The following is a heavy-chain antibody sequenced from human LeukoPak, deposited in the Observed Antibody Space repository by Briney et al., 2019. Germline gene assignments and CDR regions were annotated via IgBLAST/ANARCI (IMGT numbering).Heavy chain of an antibody. Sequence: ASVKVSCKASGYTLTSYAMNWVRQAPGQGLEWMGWINTNTGNPTYAQGFTGRFVFSLDTSVSTAYLQISSLKAEDTAVYYCARDSWELPDYYYGMDVWGQGTTVTVSS. CDR1: GYTLTSYA. CDR2: INTNTGNP. V-gene: IGHV7-4-1*02. CDR3: ARDSWELPDYYYGMDV. J-gene: IGHJ6*02. D-gene: IGHD1-26*01.